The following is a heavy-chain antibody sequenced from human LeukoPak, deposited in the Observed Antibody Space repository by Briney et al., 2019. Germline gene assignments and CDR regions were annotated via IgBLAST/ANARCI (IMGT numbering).Heavy chain of an antibody. CDR2: INPNSGGT. CDR3: ARAKPHYDILTGYLYYMDV. V-gene: IGHV1-2*06. Sequence: ASVKVSCKASGYTFTGYYMHWVRRAPGQGLEWMGRINPNSGGTNYAQKFQGRVTMTRDTSISTAYMELSRLRSDDTAVYYCARAKPHYDILTGYLYYMDVWGKGTTVTVSS. D-gene: IGHD3-9*01. J-gene: IGHJ6*03. CDR1: GYTFTGYY.